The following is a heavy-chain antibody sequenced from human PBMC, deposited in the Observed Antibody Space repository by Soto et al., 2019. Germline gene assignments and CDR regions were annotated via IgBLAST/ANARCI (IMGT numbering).Heavy chain of an antibody. Sequence: ASETLSLTCTVSGGSVSSYYWSWIRQPPGKGLEWIGYIYYSGSTNYNPSLKSRVTISVDTSKNQFSLKLSSVTAADTAVYYCGGGGGRGGGYSSSWGQGTLVTVSS. CDR1: GGSVSSYY. CDR2: IYYSGST. J-gene: IGHJ4*02. V-gene: IGHV4-59*02. CDR3: GGGGGRGGGYSSS. D-gene: IGHD6-6*01.